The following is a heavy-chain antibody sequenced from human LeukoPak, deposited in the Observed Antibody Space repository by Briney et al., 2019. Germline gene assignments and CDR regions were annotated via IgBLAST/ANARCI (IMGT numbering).Heavy chain of an antibody. CDR3: ARDYKANFDWLLGRRSHDAFDI. V-gene: IGHV4-34*01. CDR2: INHSGST. J-gene: IGHJ3*02. D-gene: IGHD3-9*01. Sequence: SETLSLTCAVYGGSFSGYYWSWIRQPPGKGLEWIGEINHSGSTNYNPSLKSRVTISVDTSKNQFSLKLSSVTAADTAVYYCARDYKANFDWLLGRRSHDAFDIWGQGTMVTVSS. CDR1: GGSFSGYY.